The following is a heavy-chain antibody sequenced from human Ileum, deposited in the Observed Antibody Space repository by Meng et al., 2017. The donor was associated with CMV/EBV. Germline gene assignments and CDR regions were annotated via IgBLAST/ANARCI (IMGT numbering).Heavy chain of an antibody. CDR1: GLSVRNVW. Sequence: CAVAGLSVRNVWMNWIRQAPGKGLEWVGRIRSITSGGTTDFAAPVNGRFTISRDDSKNTVYLQMSSLNIEDTAVYYCSYGARFFFDYWGQGTLVTVSS. V-gene: IGHV3-15*07. CDR2: IRSITSGGTT. CDR3: SYGARFFFDY. D-gene: IGHD4/OR15-4a*01. J-gene: IGHJ4*02.